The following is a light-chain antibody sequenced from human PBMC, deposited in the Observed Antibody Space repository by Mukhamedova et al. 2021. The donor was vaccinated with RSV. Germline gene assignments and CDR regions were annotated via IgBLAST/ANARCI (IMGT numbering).Light chain of an antibody. V-gene: IGKV1-27*01. CDR2: DAS. Sequence: WYQRRVHGKVPRLLIYDASTLQSGVPSRFSGGGSGTDFTLTISGLQPDDVATYYCHRYNSAPQTFGQGTKLEIK. J-gene: IGKJ2*01. CDR3: HRYNSAPQT.